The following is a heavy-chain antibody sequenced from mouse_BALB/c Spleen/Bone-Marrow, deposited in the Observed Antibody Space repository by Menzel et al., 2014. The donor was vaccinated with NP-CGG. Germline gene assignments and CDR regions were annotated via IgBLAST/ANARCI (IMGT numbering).Heavy chain of an antibody. CDR3: TRGGNWEDFDY. V-gene: IGHV5-17*02. Sequence: EVKLQESGGGLVQPGGSRKLSCAASGFTFSSFGMHWVRQAPEKGLEWIAYISSDSGATFYADTVKGRFTISRDNPKNTLFLQMTSLRSEDTAIYFCTRGGNWEDFDYWGQGTTLTVSS. D-gene: IGHD4-1*01. CDR1: GFTFSSFG. J-gene: IGHJ2*01. CDR2: ISSDSGAT.